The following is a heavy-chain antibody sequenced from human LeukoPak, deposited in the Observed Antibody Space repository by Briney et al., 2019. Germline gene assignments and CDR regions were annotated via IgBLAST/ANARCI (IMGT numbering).Heavy chain of an antibody. D-gene: IGHD6-19*01. V-gene: IGHV3-53*01. CDR2: IYSGGAT. J-gene: IGHJ4*02. CDR3: ARGRFSGPDDY. Sequence: AGGSLRLSSAVSEFSVSSNYMNWVRQAQGKGLEWVSVIYSGGATYYADSVRGRFTISRDNSNNMVSLQMTSLGAEDTAVYYCARGRFSGPDDYWGQGTLVTVSS. CDR1: EFSVSSNY.